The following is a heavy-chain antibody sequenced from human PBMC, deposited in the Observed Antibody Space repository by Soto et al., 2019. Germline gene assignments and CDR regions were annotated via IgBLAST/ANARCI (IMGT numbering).Heavy chain of an antibody. Sequence: GASVKVSCKASGYTFTSYGISWVRQAPGQGLEWMGGIIPIFGTANYAQKFQGRVTITADESTSTAYMELSSLRSEDTAVYYCAREVPIRGYSYYYGMDVWGQGTTVTVSS. CDR3: AREVPIRGYSYYYGMDV. D-gene: IGHD5-18*01. V-gene: IGHV1-69*13. J-gene: IGHJ6*02. CDR2: IIPIFGTA. CDR1: GYTFTSYG.